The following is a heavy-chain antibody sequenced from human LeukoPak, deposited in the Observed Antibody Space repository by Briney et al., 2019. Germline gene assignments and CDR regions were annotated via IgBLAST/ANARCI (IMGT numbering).Heavy chain of an antibody. CDR2: IYYTGST. D-gene: IGHD4-17*01. J-gene: IGHJ3*01. CDR1: GGSIRSYY. V-gene: IGHV4-59*08. CDR3: ARHLDYGDYKKTYDV. Sequence: SETLSLTCTVSGGSIRSYYWSWIRQSPGKGLEWIGDIYYTGSTNYNPSLKSRVTISVDTSKNQFSLKLSSVTAADTAVYYCARHLDYGDYKKTYDVWGQGTMVTVSS.